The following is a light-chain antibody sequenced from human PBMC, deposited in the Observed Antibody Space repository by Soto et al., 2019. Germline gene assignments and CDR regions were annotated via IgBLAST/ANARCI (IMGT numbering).Light chain of an antibody. CDR2: EVS. Sequence: QSALTQPPSASGSPGQSVTISCTGTSSDVGGYNYVSWYQQHPGKAPKLMLYEVSKRPSGVPDRFSGSKSGNTASLTDSGLQAEDEADYYCSSYAGSNNFRYVFGTGTKVTVL. V-gene: IGLV2-8*01. CDR1: SSDVGGYNY. J-gene: IGLJ1*01. CDR3: SSYAGSNNFRYV.